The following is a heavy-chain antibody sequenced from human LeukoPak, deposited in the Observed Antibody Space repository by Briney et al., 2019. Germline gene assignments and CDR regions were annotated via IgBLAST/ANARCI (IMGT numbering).Heavy chain of an antibody. CDR3: ASAVGYCSGGSCYDGVSFDY. CDR1: GYTFTGYY. V-gene: IGHV1-2*02. CDR2: INPNSGGT. Sequence: ASVKVSCTASGYTFTGYYMHCVRQAPGQGLEWMGWINPNSGGTNYAQKFQGRVTMTRDTSISTAYMELSRLRSDDTAVYYCASAVGYCSGGSCYDGVSFDYGGQGTLVTVSS. J-gene: IGHJ4*02. D-gene: IGHD2-15*01.